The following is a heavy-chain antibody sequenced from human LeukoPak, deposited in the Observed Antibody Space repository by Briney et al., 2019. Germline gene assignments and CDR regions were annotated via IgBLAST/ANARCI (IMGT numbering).Heavy chain of an antibody. D-gene: IGHD4-11*01. J-gene: IGHJ4*02. CDR2: ISSSGAST. Sequence: GGSLRLSCAASGFIFSNYAMSWVRQAPGKGLEWVSAISSSGASTNYADSVKGRFTISRDNSKNTLYLQMNSLRAEDTAVYYCAKRLPSYYFDYWGQGTLVSVSS. V-gene: IGHV3-23*01. CDR1: GFIFSNYA. CDR3: AKRLPSYYFDY.